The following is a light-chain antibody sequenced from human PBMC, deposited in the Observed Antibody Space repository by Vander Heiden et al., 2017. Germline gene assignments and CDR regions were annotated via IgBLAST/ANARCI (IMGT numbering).Light chain of an antibody. CDR2: LGS. Sequence: DILMPQSPLSLPVTPGAPASISCRSSQSLLHGNGYNYLHWYLQKPGQSPQLLIYLGSLRTSGVPDRFSGSGSGTDFTLKISRVEAEDVGVYYCMQTLQTPWTFGQGTKVEIK. V-gene: IGKV2-28*01. CDR3: MQTLQTPWT. J-gene: IGKJ1*01. CDR1: QSLLHGNGYNY.